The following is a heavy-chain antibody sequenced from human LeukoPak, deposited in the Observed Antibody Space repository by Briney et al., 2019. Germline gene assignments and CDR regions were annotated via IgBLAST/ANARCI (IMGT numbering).Heavy chain of an antibody. D-gene: IGHD3-10*01. CDR2: VSPYIGNT. J-gene: IGHJ4*02. CDR1: GYTFTDYD. Sequence: ASVRVSCKTSGYTFTDYDITWVRQAPGQGLEWMGRVSPYIGNTYYSQRFQDRVTITKDTSTGTAYMDLRNLRTDDTAMYYCARNGRVRRVVKDLFEYWGQGTLVAVSS. CDR3: ARNGRVRRVVKDLFEY. V-gene: IGHV1-18*01.